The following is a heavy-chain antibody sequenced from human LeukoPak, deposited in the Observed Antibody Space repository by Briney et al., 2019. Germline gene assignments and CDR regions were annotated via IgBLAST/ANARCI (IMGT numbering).Heavy chain of an antibody. CDR1: GGSISSYY. CDR2: IYYSGST. V-gene: IGHV4-59*01. CDR3: ARFRINRLDY. D-gene: IGHD2-15*01. Sequence: SETLSLTCTVSGGSISSYYWSWIRRPPGKGLEWIGYIYYSGSTNYNPSLKSRVTISVDTSKNQFSLKLSSVTAADTAVYYCARFRINRLDYWGQGTLVTVSS. J-gene: IGHJ4*02.